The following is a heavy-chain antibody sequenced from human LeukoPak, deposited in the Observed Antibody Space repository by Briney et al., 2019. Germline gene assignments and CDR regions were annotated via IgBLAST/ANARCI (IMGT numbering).Heavy chain of an antibody. J-gene: IGHJ6*04. D-gene: IGHD6-13*01. CDR3: ARLAAAAGSSVDV. CDR2: IIPIFGTA. CDR1: GGTFSSYA. Sequence: GASVKVSCKASGGTFSSYAISWVRQAPGQGLEWMGGIIPIFGTANYAQKFQGRVTITTDESTSTAYMELSSLRSEDTAVYYCARLAAAAGSSVDVWGKGTRSPSPQ. V-gene: IGHV1-69*05.